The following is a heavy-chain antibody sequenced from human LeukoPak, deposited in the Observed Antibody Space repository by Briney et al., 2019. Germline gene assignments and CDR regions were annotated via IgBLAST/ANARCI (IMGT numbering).Heavy chain of an antibody. Sequence: GGSLRLSCAASGFTFSSYSMNWVRQAPGKGLEWVSAISGSGGSTYYADSVKGRFTISRDNSKNTLYLQMNSLRAEDTAVYYCAKVKYQLLYSLYYFDYWGQGTLVTVSS. J-gene: IGHJ4*02. CDR2: ISGSGGST. D-gene: IGHD2-2*02. V-gene: IGHV3-23*01. CDR1: GFTFSSYS. CDR3: AKVKYQLLYSLYYFDY.